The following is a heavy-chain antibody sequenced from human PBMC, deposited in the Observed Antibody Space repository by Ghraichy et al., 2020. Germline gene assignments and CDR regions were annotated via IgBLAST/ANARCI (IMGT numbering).Heavy chain of an antibody. CDR3: ARAGGSSCFYYSGMNV. Sequence: ETLSLTCAASGFSFSNYWMHWVRQVPGKGLVWVSRMYSDGSSAIYADSVKGRFTISRDNAKNTLFLQMSSLRVEDTAVYYCARAGGSSCFYYSGMNVWGHGTTVIVSS. D-gene: IGHD6-13*01. J-gene: IGHJ6*02. CDR1: GFSFSNYW. CDR2: MYSDGSSA. V-gene: IGHV3-74*01.